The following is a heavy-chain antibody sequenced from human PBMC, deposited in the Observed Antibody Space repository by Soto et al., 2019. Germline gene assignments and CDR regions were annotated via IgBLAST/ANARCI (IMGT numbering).Heavy chain of an antibody. D-gene: IGHD1-7*01. CDR1: GFTFSSYG. CDR2: ISYDGSNK. Sequence: QAGGSLRLSCAASGFTFSSYGMHWVRQAPGKGLEWVAVISYDGSNKYYADSVKGRFTISRDNSKNTLYLQMNSLRAEDTAVYYCAKGIDMNWNSLGLFDYWGQGTLVTVSS. V-gene: IGHV3-30*18. CDR3: AKGIDMNWNSLGLFDY. J-gene: IGHJ4*02.